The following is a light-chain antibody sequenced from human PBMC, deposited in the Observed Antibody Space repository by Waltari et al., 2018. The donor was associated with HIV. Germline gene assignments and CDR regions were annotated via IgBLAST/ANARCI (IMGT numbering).Light chain of an antibody. CDR2: LGS. CDR3: MQALQTPT. CDR1: QSLLHSNGYNY. Sequence: VMPQPPLSRHVTPAEPAPSTCRSSQSLLHSNGYNYLDWYLQKPGQSPQLLIYLGSNRASGVPDRFSGSGSGTDFTLKISRVEAEDVGVYYCMQALQTPTFGQGTKVEIK. J-gene: IGKJ1*01. V-gene: IGKV2-28*01.